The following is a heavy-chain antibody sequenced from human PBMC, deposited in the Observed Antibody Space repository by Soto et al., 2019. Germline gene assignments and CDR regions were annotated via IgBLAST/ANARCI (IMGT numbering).Heavy chain of an antibody. CDR3: ARDLSSDSTGFRGYDL. Sequence: QVHLVQSGAEVKKPGSSVKVSCKASGGTVSSYAITWVRQAPGKGLEWMGVFIPIFVSAHYAQKFQGRVTITADESTSTAYMELSGLRSEDTAIYYCARDLSSDSTGFRGYDLWGQGPLVTVSS. CDR1: GGTVSSYA. J-gene: IGHJ4*02. D-gene: IGHD3-22*01. V-gene: IGHV1-69*01. CDR2: FIPIFVSA.